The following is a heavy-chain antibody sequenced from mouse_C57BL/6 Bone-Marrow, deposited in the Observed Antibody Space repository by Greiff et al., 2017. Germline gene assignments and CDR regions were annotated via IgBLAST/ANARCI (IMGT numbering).Heavy chain of an antibody. J-gene: IGHJ2*01. CDR3: ARSYWGFDD. V-gene: IGHV7-3*01. D-gene: IGHD2-10*01. Sequence: EVKLMESGGGLVQPGGSLSLSCAASGFTFTDYYMSWVRQPPGKALEWLGFIRNKANGYTTEYSASVKGRFTISRANAQSNLYLQMNARRAEDSATYYCARSYWGFDDWGQSTTLTVST. CDR1: GFTFTDYY. CDR2: IRNKANGYTT.